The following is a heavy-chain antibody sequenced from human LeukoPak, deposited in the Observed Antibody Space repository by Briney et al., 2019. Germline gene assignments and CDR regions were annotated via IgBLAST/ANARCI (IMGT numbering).Heavy chain of an antibody. CDR1: GLTFSSYA. J-gene: IGHJ4*02. CDR3: ATDYTPYVGASAD. CDR2: ITESGDNT. Sequence: GGSLRLSCAASGLTFSSYAMSWVRQTPGKGLEWVSIITESGDNTHYTESVKGRFTFSRDNSRNTMYLQMNSLRAEDTAIYYCATDYTPYVGASADWGQGTLVTVSS. D-gene: IGHD1-26*01. V-gene: IGHV3-23*01.